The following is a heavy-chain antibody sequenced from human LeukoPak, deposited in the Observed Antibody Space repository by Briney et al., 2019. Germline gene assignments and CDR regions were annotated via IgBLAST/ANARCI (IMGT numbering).Heavy chain of an antibody. CDR2: INQDAGGK. V-gene: IGHV3-7*05. CDR1: GFNFSNYW. Sequence: PGGSLRLSCEASGFNFSNYWMSWVRQAPGKGLEWVANINQDAGGKYYVDSVKGRFTISRENAKSSLYLQMNSLRAEDTAVYYCARDNSGPQNWGQGTLVTVSS. CDR3: ARDNSGPQN. D-gene: IGHD1-26*01. J-gene: IGHJ4*02.